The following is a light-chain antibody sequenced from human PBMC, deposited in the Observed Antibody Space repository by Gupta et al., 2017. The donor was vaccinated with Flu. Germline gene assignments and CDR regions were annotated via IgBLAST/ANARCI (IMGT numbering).Light chain of an antibody. Sequence: QSLLTQPPSASGTPGQRVTISCSGSNSNIGSNSVTWYQQFPRPAPRLLIYSNNRRPSGVPDRFSGSKSGTSASLAISGLQSEDEADYYCAALDDSLNGPVFGEGTRVTVL. CDR3: AALDDSLNGPV. V-gene: IGLV1-44*01. CDR1: NSNIGSNS. J-gene: IGLJ2*01. CDR2: SNN.